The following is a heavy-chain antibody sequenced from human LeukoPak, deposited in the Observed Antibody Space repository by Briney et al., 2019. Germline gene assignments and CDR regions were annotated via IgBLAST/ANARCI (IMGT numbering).Heavy chain of an antibody. CDR1: GGSFSGYY. CDR3: ARQATVPILDP. V-gene: IGHV4-34*01. Sequence: TSETLSLTCAVYGGSFSGYYWSWIRQPPGKGLEWIGEINHSGSTNYNPSLKSRVTISVDTSKNQFSLKLSSVTAADTAVYYCARQATVPILDPWGQGTLVTVSS. CDR2: INHSGST. D-gene: IGHD4-17*01. J-gene: IGHJ5*02.